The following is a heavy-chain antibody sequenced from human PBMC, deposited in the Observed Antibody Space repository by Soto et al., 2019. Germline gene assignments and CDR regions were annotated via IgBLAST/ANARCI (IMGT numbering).Heavy chain of an antibody. CDR2: INAGNGNT. D-gene: IGHD1-26*01. Sequence: GASVKVSCKASGYTFTSYAMHWVRQAPGQRLEWMGWINAGNGNTKYSQKFQGRVTITTDTSASTAYMELSSLRSEDTAVYYCARLDYSGSYSRWFDPWGQGTLVTVSS. CDR3: ARLDYSGSYSRWFDP. V-gene: IGHV1-3*01. J-gene: IGHJ5*02. CDR1: GYTFTSYA.